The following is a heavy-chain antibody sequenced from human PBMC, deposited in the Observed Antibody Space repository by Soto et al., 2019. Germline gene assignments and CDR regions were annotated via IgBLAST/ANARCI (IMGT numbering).Heavy chain of an antibody. V-gene: IGHV4-59*08. D-gene: IGHD6-19*01. Sequence: SETLSLTCTVSGDSISYYYWNWIRQPPGKGLEWVASIYYSGSTNYNPSLKSRVTISLDSSKNQFSLKLSSVTAADTAVYYCARLGDISGRVTRKRYFDYWGQGTLVTVSS. J-gene: IGHJ4*02. CDR3: ARLGDISGRVTRKRYFDY. CDR2: IYYSGST. CDR1: GDSISYYY.